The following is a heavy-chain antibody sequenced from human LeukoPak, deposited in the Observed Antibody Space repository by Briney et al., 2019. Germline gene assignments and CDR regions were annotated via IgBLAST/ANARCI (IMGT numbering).Heavy chain of an antibody. CDR3: AKASEWELILSVTRPSYAFDI. CDR2: ISYDGSNK. V-gene: IGHV3-30*18. CDR1: GFTFSSYG. D-gene: IGHD1-26*01. Sequence: HPGGSLRLSCAASGFTFSSYGMHWVRQAPGKGLEWVAVISYDGSNKYYADSVKGRFTISRDNSKNTLYLQMNSLRAEDTAVYYCAKASEWELILSVTRPSYAFDIWGQGKMVTVSS. J-gene: IGHJ3*02.